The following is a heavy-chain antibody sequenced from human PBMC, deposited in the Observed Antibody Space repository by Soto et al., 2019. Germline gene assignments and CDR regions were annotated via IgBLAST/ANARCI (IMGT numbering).Heavy chain of an antibody. V-gene: IGHV5-51*07. D-gene: IGHD3-16*02. CDR3: ARLYVPTFWGVIVGASYYYYMGV. CDR2: IYPGDSDT. CDR1: GYSFTSYW. J-gene: IGHJ6*03. Sequence: ESLKSSGKGPGYSFTSYWIGSVHQMPRKGLEWMGIIYPGDSDTRYSPSFQGQVTISADKSISTAYLQWSSLKASDTAMYYCARLYVPTFWGVIVGASYYYYMGVWGKGTTVTVPS.